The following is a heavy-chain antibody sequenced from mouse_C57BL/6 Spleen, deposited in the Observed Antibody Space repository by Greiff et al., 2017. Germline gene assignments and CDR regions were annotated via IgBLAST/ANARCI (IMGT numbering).Heavy chain of an antibody. CDR2: LDPSDSVT. CDR1: GYTFTSYW. Sequence: VQLQQPGAELVRPGSSVKLSCKASGYTFTSYWMPWVKQRPLQGLEWIGNLDPSDSVTNYNQKFKDKATLTVDKSSSTAYMKLSSLTSEASAVYSCASGGYCSSCYFDYWGQGTTLTVSS. J-gene: IGHJ2*01. V-gene: IGHV1-52*01. D-gene: IGHD3-1*01. CDR3: ASGGYCSSCYFDY.